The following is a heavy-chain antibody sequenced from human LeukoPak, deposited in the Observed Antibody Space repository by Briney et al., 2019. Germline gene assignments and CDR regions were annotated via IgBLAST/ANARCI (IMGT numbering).Heavy chain of an antibody. CDR1: GGSIKNYY. CDR3: ARLYCSGGSCLLNWFDP. V-gene: IGHV4-59*01. Sequence: VKPSETLSLTCTVSGGSIKNYYWTWIRQPPGKVLEWIGYIYYSGSTSSNPSLKSRVTISVDTSKNQFSLRLKYVTAADTAVYYWARLYCSGGSCLLNWFDPWGQGTLSPSPQ. D-gene: IGHD2-15*01. J-gene: IGHJ5*02. CDR2: IYYSGST.